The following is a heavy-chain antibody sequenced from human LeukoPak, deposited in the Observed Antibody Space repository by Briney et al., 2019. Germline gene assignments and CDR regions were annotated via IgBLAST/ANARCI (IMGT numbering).Heavy chain of an antibody. Sequence: PSETLSLTCTVTGGSISSSSYYWGWIRQPPGKGLEWIGSIYYSGYTYYNSSLKSRVTISVDTSKNQFSLKLSSVTAADTAVYYCARGSIAAPLILLPPYYYYMDVWGKGTTVTVTS. CDR2: IYYSGYT. CDR1: GGSISSSSYY. J-gene: IGHJ6*03. CDR3: ARGSIAAPLILLPPYYYYMDV. V-gene: IGHV4-39*07. D-gene: IGHD6-6*01.